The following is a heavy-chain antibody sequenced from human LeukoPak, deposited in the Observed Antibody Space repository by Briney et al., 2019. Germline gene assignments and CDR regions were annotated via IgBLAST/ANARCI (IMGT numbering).Heavy chain of an antibody. CDR3: ARGVLVATSPYYYYGMDV. D-gene: IGHD5-12*01. Sequence: ASVKVSCKASGYTFTSYYIHWVRQAPGQGLEWMGWINPNSGGTNYAQKFQGRVTMTRDTSISTAYMELSSLKSDDTAIYYCARGVLVATSPYYYYGMDVWGHGTAVTVSS. CDR2: INPNSGGT. J-gene: IGHJ6*02. CDR1: GYTFTSYY. V-gene: IGHV1-2*02.